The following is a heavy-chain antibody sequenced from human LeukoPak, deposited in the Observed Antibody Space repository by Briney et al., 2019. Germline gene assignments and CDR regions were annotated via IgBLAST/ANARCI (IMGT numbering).Heavy chain of an antibody. CDR3: ARALLHYFGSGGSDY. CDR1: GGSIGSDNW. Sequence: PSETLSLTCAVSGGSIGSDNWWGWVRQTPGKGLEWIGEIYHSGSTNYNPSLKSRVTISVDNSKNQFSLKLSSVTAADTAVYYCARALLHYFGSGGSDYWGQGTLVTVSS. J-gene: IGHJ4*02. V-gene: IGHV4-4*02. CDR2: IYHSGST. D-gene: IGHD3-10*01.